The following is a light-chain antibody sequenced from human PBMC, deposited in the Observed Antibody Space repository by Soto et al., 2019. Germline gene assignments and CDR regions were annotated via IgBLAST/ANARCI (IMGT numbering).Light chain of an antibody. Sequence: IQLTQSPSSLSGSVGDSGTITCRASQRIRNDLGWYQQKPGKAPKLLIYAASTWQSGVPARFSGSGSGTEFTLTISSLQPEDFATYYCQQLNSYPRTFGQGTRLEIK. CDR2: AAS. J-gene: IGKJ5*01. CDR1: QRIRND. V-gene: IGKV1-17*01. CDR3: QQLNSYPRT.